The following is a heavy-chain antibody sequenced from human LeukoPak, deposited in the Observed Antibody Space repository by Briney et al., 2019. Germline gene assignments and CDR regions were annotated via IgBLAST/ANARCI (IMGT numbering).Heavy chain of an antibody. CDR3: AKEEGGSYYYYYYYMDV. J-gene: IGHJ6*03. CDR2: VTDASTYI. CDR1: GFSFSSSS. Sequence: GGSLRLSCATSGFSFSSSSMNWVRQAPGKGLEWVSYVTDASTYIYYADSVKGRFTISRDNAKNTLYLQMNSLRAEDTAVYYCAKEEGGSYYYYYYYMDVRGKGTTVTVSS. V-gene: IGHV3-21*04. D-gene: IGHD1-26*01.